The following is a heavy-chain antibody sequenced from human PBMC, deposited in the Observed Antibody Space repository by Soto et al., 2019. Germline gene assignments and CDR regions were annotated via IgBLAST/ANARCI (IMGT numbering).Heavy chain of an antibody. J-gene: IGHJ4*02. V-gene: IGHV3-7*01. D-gene: IGHD3-22*01. CDR1: GFTFSDYW. Sequence: EVQLVESGGGLVQPGGSLRLSCAASGFTFSDYWMTWVRQAPGKGLEWVASIKQDESAKNYLASVKGRFTISRDNAKSSLYLQMNSLRVEDTAVYYCTRNQVKADYWGQGTLVTVSS. CDR2: IKQDESAK. CDR3: TRNQVKADY.